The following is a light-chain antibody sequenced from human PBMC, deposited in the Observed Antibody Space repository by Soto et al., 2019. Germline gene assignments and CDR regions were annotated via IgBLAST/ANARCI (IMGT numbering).Light chain of an antibody. CDR3: QQRRKWLLT. CDR1: QRVSIY. Sequence: ETVATKTACTLSLYPKERATLSCRASQRVSIYLALYQQKPGQAPRLLIYDASNRATGIPARFSGSGSGTDFTLTISSLVPEDFAAYYCQQRRKWLLTPCGRTKVDIK. V-gene: IGKV3-11*01. CDR2: DAS. J-gene: IGKJ4*01.